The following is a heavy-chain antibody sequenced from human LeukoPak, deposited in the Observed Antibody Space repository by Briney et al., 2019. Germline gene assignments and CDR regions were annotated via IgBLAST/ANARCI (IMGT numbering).Heavy chain of an antibody. CDR2: IRQDGSDK. J-gene: IGHJ4*02. CDR1: GFTFRAYW. D-gene: IGHD2-2*01. Sequence: PGGSLRLSCGASGFTFRAYWMTWVSQAPGGGLDWVANIRQDGSDKYFVDSVKGRFTISRDNAKNSLYLQMNSLRVEDAGVYYCANWGGTETIGTIWYGPLDYWGQGAQVTVSS. CDR3: ANWGGTETIGTIWYGPLDY. V-gene: IGHV3-7*03.